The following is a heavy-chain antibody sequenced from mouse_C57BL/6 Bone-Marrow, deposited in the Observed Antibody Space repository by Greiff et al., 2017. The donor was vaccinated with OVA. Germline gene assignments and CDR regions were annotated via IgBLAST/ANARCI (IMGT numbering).Heavy chain of an antibody. V-gene: IGHV2-4*01. D-gene: IGHD1-1*01. CDR2: IWSGGST. CDR3: TTPFITTVVGAMDY. J-gene: IGHJ4*01. Sequence: VQLQQSGPGLVQPSQSLSITCTVSGFSLTSYGVHWVRQPPGKGLEWLGVIWSGGSTDYNAAFLPRLSISKDNSKSQVFFKMNSLQADDTAIYYCTTPFITTVVGAMDYWGQGTSVTVSS. CDR1: GFSLTSYG.